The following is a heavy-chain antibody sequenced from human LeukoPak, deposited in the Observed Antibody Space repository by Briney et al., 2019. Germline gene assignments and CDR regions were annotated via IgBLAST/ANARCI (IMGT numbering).Heavy chain of an antibody. CDR1: GYTFTNYG. D-gene: IGHD3-22*01. CDR2: ISAHNGNR. CDR3: AREYDSSGYSAFDI. Sequence: ASVKVSCKASGYTFTNYGLSWVRQAPGQGLEWMGWISAHNGNRNYAQKLQGRVTMTTDTSTSTAYMELRSLRSDDTAVYYCAREYDSSGYSAFDIWGQGTMVTVSS. V-gene: IGHV1-18*01. J-gene: IGHJ3*02.